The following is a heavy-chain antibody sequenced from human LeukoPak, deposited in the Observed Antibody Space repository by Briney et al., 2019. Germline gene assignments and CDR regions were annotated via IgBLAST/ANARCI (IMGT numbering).Heavy chain of an antibody. CDR3: AKLGTRRELRSYFDY. J-gene: IGHJ4*02. CDR1: GLTFINYA. Sequence: GRSLRLSCAVSGLTFINYAMSSVRQAPGKGLEWGSGICGSGHFTNHADSVKGRFTVSRDNSENTLFLQMNSLRAEDTAIYYCAKLGTRRELRSYFDYWGQGIPVTISS. D-gene: IGHD1-1*01. V-gene: IGHV3-23*01. CDR2: ICGSGHFT.